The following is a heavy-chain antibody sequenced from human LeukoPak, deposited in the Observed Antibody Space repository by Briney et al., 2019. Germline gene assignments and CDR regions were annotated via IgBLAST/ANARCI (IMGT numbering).Heavy chain of an antibody. CDR3: ARGLRGSSGWYVVLKGYYFDY. CDR1: GYTFTSYD. D-gene: IGHD6-19*01. V-gene: IGHV1-8*01. Sequence: GASVKVSCKASGYTFTSYDINWVRQATGQGLEWMGWMNPNSGNTGYAQKFQGRGTMTRNTSISTAYMKLSSLRSEDTAVYYCARGLRGSSGWYVVLKGYYFDYWGQGTLVTVSS. J-gene: IGHJ4*02. CDR2: MNPNSGNT.